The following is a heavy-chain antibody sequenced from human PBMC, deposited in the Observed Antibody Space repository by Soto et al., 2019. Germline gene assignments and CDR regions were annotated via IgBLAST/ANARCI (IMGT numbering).Heavy chain of an antibody. V-gene: IGHV5-10-1*01. CDR2: IDPSDSYT. CDR1: GYSFTSYW. CDR3: ARHYYDSSGYPRLVFDY. Sequence: PGESLKISCKGSGYSFTSYWISWVRQMPGKGLEWMGRIDPSDSYTNYSPSFQGHVTISADKSISTAYLQWSSLKASDTAMYYCARHYYDSSGYPRLVFDYWGPGTLVTVSS. J-gene: IGHJ4*02. D-gene: IGHD3-22*01.